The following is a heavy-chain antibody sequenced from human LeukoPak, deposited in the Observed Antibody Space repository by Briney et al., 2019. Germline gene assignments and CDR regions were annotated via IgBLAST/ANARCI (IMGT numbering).Heavy chain of an antibody. J-gene: IGHJ4*02. CDR2: ICPDGSVV. Sequence: PGGSLRLSCVASGFTCSAYCMHWVRQGPEKGLEWVSRICPDGSVVNHADSVKGRFTTSRDNAKNTVFLQMNSLRVDDTAVYYCVRDLREADHWGLGTLVTVSS. D-gene: IGHD3-10*01. V-gene: IGHV3-74*01. CDR1: GFTCSAYC. CDR3: VRDLREADH.